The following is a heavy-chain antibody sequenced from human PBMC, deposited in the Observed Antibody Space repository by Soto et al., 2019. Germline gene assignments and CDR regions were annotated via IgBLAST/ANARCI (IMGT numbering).Heavy chain of an antibody. V-gene: IGHV4-39*01. CDR1: GGSISSSSYY. J-gene: IGHJ6*02. D-gene: IGHD3-10*01. CDR2: IYYSGST. CDR3: ARGVWFGELWYYYYGMEV. Sequence: SETLSLTCTVSGGSISSSSYYWGWIRQPPGKGLEWIGSIYYSGSTYYNPSLKGRVTISVDTSKNQFSLKLSSVTAADAAVYYCARGVWFGELWYYYYGMEVWGQGTTVTVSS.